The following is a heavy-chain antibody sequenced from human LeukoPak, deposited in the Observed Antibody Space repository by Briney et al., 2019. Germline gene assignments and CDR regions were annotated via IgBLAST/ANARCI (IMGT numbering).Heavy chain of an antibody. D-gene: IGHD5-18*01. CDR3: ARDLCRYGYCYFDY. CDR2: IIPIFGIA. V-gene: IGHV1-69*04. J-gene: IGHJ4*02. CDR1: GGTFSSYA. Sequence: ASVKVSCKASGGTFSSYAISWVRQALGQGLEWMGRIIPIFGIANYAQKFQGRVTITADKSTSTAYMELSSLRSEDTAVYYCARDLCRYGYCYFDYWGQGTLVTVSS.